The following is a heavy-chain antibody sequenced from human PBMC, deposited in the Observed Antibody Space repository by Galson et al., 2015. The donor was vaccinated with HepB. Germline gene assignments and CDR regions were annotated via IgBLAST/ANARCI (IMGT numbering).Heavy chain of an antibody. D-gene: IGHD3-22*01. V-gene: IGHV1-2*04. CDR1: GYTFTGYY. CDR2: INPNSGGT. J-gene: IGHJ4*02. CDR3: ARGGYYYDSSGSYFDY. Sequence: SVKVSCKASGYTFTGYYMHWVRQAPGQGLEWMGWINPNSGGTNYAQKFQGWVTMTRDTSISTAYMELSRLRSDDTAVYYCARGGYYYDSSGSYFDYWGQGTLVTVSS.